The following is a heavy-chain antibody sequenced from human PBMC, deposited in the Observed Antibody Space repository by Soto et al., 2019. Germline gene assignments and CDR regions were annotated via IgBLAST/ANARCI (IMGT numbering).Heavy chain of an antibody. J-gene: IGHJ4*02. D-gene: IGHD6-19*01. CDR2: IYPGDSDT. Sequence: SGESLKISCTGSGYNFNNYWIGWVRQTPGKGLEWLGMIYPGDSDTKYSPSFQGPFTISADKSNSTAYLQWSSLKASDTAMYFCARRAFSSGPCDYWGQGTLVTVSS. CDR1: GYNFNNYW. CDR3: ARRAFSSGPCDY. V-gene: IGHV5-51*01.